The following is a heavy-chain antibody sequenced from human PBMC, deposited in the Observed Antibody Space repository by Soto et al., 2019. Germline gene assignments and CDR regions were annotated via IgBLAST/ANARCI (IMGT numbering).Heavy chain of an antibody. Sequence: SETLSLTCTVSGGSISSYYWSWIRQPPGKGLEWIGYIYYSGSTNYNPSLKSRVTISVDTSKNQFSLKLSSVTAADTAVYYCASAILTVTTAEFYYWGKGTLVPVSS. CDR1: GGSISSYY. J-gene: IGHJ4*02. CDR2: IYYSGST. V-gene: IGHV4-59*01. CDR3: ASAILTVTTAEFYY. D-gene: IGHD4-17*01.